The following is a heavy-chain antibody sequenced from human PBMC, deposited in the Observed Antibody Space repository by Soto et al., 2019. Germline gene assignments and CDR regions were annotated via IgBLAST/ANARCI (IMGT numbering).Heavy chain of an antibody. CDR2: ISNDGRSK. J-gene: IGHJ4*02. CDR1: GFTFSNYA. Sequence: PGGSLRLSCAASGFTFSNYAMHWVRQVPGKGLEWVAVISNDGRSKFYADSVKGRFTISRDNSKNTLYLQMNSLRAEDTAVYSFSKDATTTGSVDYWGQGTLVTVSS. D-gene: IGHD1-1*01. CDR3: SKDATTTGSVDY. V-gene: IGHV3-30*04.